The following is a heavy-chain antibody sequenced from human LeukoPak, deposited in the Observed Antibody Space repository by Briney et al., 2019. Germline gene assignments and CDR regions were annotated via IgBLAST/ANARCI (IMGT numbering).Heavy chain of an antibody. Sequence: SETLSLTCTVTGGSISSSSYYWGWIRQPPGKGLEWIGSIYYSGTTYYNPSLESRVTISEDTSKNQFSLMLGSVTAADTAVYFCARQASDYFYYYMDVWGKGTTVTVSS. V-gene: IGHV4-39*01. J-gene: IGHJ6*03. CDR1: GGSISSSSYY. CDR2: IYYSGTT. CDR3: ARQASDYFYYYMDV.